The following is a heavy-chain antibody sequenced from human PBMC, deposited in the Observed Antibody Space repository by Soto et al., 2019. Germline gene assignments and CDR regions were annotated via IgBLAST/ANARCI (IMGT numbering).Heavy chain of an antibody. V-gene: IGHV6-1*01. D-gene: IGHD2-2*01. CDR1: GDSVSSNSAA. Sequence: PSQTLSLTCAISGDSVSSNSAAWNWIRQSPSRGLEWLGRTYYRSKWYNDYAVSVKSRITINPDTSKNQFSLQLSSVTPEDTAVYYCAKGEGCSSTSCYYSGYGGWGQGTLVPVSS. J-gene: IGHJ4*02. CDR3: AKGEGCSSTSCYYSGYGG. CDR2: TYYRSKWYN.